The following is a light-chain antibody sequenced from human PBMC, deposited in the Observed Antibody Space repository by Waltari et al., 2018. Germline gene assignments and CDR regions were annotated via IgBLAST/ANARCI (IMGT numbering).Light chain of an antibody. CDR2: MAS. Sequence: DIQMTQSPSTLSASVGDRVNISCRASQSVGTWLAWYQQKPGKAPKLLIYMASSLESGVPSRFSGSGSGTEFTLTISSLQPDDFATYSCQQYSSFSTFGQGTKLDI. J-gene: IGKJ2*01. CDR1: QSVGTW. CDR3: QQYSSFST. V-gene: IGKV1-5*03.